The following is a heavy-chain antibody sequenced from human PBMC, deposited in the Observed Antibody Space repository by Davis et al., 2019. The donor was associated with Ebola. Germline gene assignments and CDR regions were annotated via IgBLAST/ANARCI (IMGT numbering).Heavy chain of an antibody. J-gene: IGHJ6*02. D-gene: IGHD6-6*01. CDR1: GGSISSGDYY. CDR2: INHSGST. CDR3: ARLPIAARPPYYYGMDV. V-gene: IGHV4-39*01. Sequence: MPSETLSLTCTVSGGSISSGDYYWSWIRQPPGKGLEWIGEINHSGSTNYNPSLKSRVTISVDTSKNQFSLKLSSVTAADTAVYYCARLPIAARPPYYYGMDVWGQGTTVTVSS.